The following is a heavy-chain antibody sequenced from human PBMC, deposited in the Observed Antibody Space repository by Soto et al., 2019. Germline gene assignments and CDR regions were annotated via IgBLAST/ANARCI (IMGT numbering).Heavy chain of an antibody. D-gene: IGHD3-10*01. CDR2: IIPILGIA. Sequence: QVQLVHSGAEVKKPGSSVMVSCKASGGTFSSYTISWVRQAPGQGLEWMGRIIPILGIANYAQKFQGRVTITGDKSTSTAYVELSSLRSEDTAVYYCARFRGSYGMDVWVQGTTVTVSS. CDR1: GGTFSSYT. CDR3: ARFRGSYGMDV. J-gene: IGHJ6*02. V-gene: IGHV1-69*02.